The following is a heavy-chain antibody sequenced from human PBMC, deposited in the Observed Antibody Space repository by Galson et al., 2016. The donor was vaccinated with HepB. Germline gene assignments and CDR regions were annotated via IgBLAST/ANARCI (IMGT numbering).Heavy chain of an antibody. Sequence: SLRLSCAASGFTFDDYAMHWVRQAPGKGLEWVSGISWNSGSIGYADSVKGRFTLSRDNAKNSLYLQMNSLRAEDTALYYCAKDITLDYSNYRGSYYYYYMDVWGQGALVTVSS. CDR1: GFTFDDYA. CDR2: ISWNSGSI. CDR3: AKDITLDYSNYRGSYYYYYMDV. D-gene: IGHD4-11*01. V-gene: IGHV3-9*01. J-gene: IGHJ6*03.